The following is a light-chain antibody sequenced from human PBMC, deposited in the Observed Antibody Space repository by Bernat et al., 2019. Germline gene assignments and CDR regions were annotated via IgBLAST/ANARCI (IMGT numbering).Light chain of an antibody. Sequence: EIVLTQSPGTLSLSPGERATLSCRASQSVSSSYLAWYQQKLGQAPRLLLYGASSRATGIPDRFSGRGAGTDFTLTISRLEPEDFAVYYCQQYGSSPFTFGPGTKVDIK. CDR1: QSVSSSY. J-gene: IGKJ3*01. CDR3: QQYGSSPFT. V-gene: IGKV3-20*01. CDR2: GAS.